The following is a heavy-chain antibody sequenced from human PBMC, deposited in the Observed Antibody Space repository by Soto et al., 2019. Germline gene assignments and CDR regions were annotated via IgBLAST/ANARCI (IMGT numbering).Heavy chain of an antibody. V-gene: IGHV3-7*01. CDR3: AREGGFDWFYP. CDR1: GFTFGSYW. Sequence: GGSLRLSCAASGFTFGSYWMSWVRQAPGKGLEWLATIKWDASEKKYVDSVKGRFTISRDNAKNSVYLQMNSLRVEDTAIYYCAREGGFDWFYPWGQGTLVTVSS. CDR2: IKWDASEK. J-gene: IGHJ5*02.